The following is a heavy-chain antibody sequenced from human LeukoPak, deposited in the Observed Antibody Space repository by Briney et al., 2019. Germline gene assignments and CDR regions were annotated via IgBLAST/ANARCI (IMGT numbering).Heavy chain of an antibody. CDR2: ISSSSSTI. D-gene: IGHD3-3*01. CDR1: GFTFSSYS. V-gene: IGHV3-48*01. CDR3: ARARGRITIFGVVKGWYFDY. Sequence: GGSLRLSCAASGFTFSSYSMNWVRQAPGKGLEWVSYISSSSSTIYYADSVKGRFTISRDNAKNSLYLQMNSLRAEDTAVYYCARARGRITIFGVVKGWYFDYWGQGTLVTVSS. J-gene: IGHJ4*02.